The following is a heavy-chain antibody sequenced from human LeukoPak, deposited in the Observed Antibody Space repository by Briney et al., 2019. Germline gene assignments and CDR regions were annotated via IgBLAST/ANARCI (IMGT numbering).Heavy chain of an antibody. J-gene: IGHJ4*02. Sequence: GGSLRLSCAASGFTFSSYWMHWVRQAPGKGLVWVSRTNSDGSSTSYADSVKGRFTISRDNAKNTLYLQMDSLRAEDTATYYCARGTGSYYSLGYWGQGTLVTVSS. CDR3: ARGTGSYYSLGY. D-gene: IGHD1-26*01. CDR1: GFTFSSYW. V-gene: IGHV3-74*01. CDR2: TNSDGSST.